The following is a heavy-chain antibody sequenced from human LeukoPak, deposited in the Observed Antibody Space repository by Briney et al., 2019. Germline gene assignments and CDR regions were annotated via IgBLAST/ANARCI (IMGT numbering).Heavy chain of an antibody. J-gene: IGHJ3*02. Sequence: SETLSLTCAVYGGSFTKHQWSWIRQPPGKGLEWIGAINDGGSTNYNPSLKSRVTISVDTSKNQFSLRLSSMTAADTAVYYCARSHYYGFGAFDIWGQGTMVTVSS. CDR1: GGSFTKHQ. V-gene: IGHV4-34*01. D-gene: IGHD3-10*01. CDR3: ARSHYYGFGAFDI. CDR2: INDGGST.